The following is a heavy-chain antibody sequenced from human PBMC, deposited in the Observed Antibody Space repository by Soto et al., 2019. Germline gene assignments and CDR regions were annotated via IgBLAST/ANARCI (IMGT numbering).Heavy chain of an antibody. CDR1: GFSCASFA. J-gene: IGHJ4*02. Sequence: PWGSLRLSCTTSGFSCASFAMTWVRQAPGKGLEWVATISGSDGKTYYADSVKGRFSISRDTSRNTLYLQMNSLRADDTAIYYCAKWSYLDYWGQGTRVTVSS. CDR2: ISGSDGKT. V-gene: IGHV3-23*01. CDR3: AKWSYLDY. D-gene: IGHD3-3*01.